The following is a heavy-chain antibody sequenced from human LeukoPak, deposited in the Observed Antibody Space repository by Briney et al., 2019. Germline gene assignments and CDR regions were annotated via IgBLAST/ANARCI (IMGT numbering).Heavy chain of an antibody. CDR1: GFTFSSYW. CDR3: ARVPRVYYGMDV. J-gene: IGHJ6*02. V-gene: IGHV3-74*01. CDR2: INSDGSST. Sequence: GGSLRLSCAASGFTFSSYWMHWVRQAPGKGLVWVSRINSDGSSTSYADSVKGRFTISRDNAKNTLYLQVNSLRAEDTAVYYCARVPRVYYGMDVWGQGTTVTVSS. D-gene: IGHD3-10*01.